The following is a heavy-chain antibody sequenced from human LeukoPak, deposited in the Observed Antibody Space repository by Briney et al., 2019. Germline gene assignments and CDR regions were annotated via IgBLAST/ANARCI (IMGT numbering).Heavy chain of an antibody. Sequence: PGGSLRLSCAASGFTLSNYWMHWVRQAPGKGLVWVSRIKSDGSWTNYADSVKGRFTISRDNSKNTLYLQMNSLRAEDTAVYYCARTFYYYDSSGYSPGFDYWGQGTLVTVSS. D-gene: IGHD3-22*01. CDR3: ARTFYYYDSSGYSPGFDY. J-gene: IGHJ4*02. V-gene: IGHV3-74*01. CDR1: GFTLSNYW. CDR2: IKSDGSWT.